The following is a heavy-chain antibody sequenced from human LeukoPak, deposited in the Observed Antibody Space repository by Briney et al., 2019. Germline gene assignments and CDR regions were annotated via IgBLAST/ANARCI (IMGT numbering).Heavy chain of an antibody. V-gene: IGHV3-30*02. CDR3: AKERGGVNCGGDYYFNWYFDL. Sequence: GGSLRLSCAASGFTFSSYGMHWVRQAPGKGLEWVAFIRYDGSNKYYADSVKGRFTISRDNSKNTLYLQMNSLRAEDTAVYYCAKERGGVNCGGDYYFNWYFDLWGRGTLVTVSS. D-gene: IGHD2-21*02. CDR2: IRYDGSNK. J-gene: IGHJ2*01. CDR1: GFTFSSYG.